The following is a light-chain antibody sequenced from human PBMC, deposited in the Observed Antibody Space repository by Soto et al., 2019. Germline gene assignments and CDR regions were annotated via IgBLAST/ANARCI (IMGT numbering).Light chain of an antibody. J-gene: IGLJ1*01. CDR1: SSDVGAFNY. Sequence: QSALTQPASVSGSPGQSITISCTGTSSDVGAFNYVSWYLQYPSKAPKLMIYEVGHRPSGVSNRFSGSKSGNTASLTISGLQAEDEADYYCCSYASGSIYVFGTGTKLTVL. V-gene: IGLV2-14*01. CDR3: CSYASGSIYV. CDR2: EVG.